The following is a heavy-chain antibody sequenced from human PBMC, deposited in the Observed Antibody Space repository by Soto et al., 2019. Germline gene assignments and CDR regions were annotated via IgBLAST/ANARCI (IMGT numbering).Heavy chain of an antibody. D-gene: IGHD2-15*01. J-gene: IGHJ4*02. CDR1: GFTFSSYG. CDR2: IWYDGSNK. V-gene: IGHV3-33*01. Sequence: QVQMVESGGGVVQPGRSLRLSCAASGFTFSSYGMHWVRQAPGKGLEWVAVIWYDGSNKYYADSVKGRLTISRDNSKNTLYLQMNSLRAEDTAVYYCARETGPLLFYFDYWGEGTLVTVSS. CDR3: ARETGPLLFYFDY.